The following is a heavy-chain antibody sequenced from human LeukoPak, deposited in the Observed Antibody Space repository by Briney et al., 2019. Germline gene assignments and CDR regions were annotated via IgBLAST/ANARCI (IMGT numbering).Heavy chain of an antibody. CDR2: IYYRGST. D-gene: IGHD6-19*01. CDR3: ARHSRGPGFDY. Sequence: SETLSLTCTVAGGSSSSYYWSWIRQPPGKGLEWIGNIYYRGSTSYNPSLKSRVSISVDTSKNQISLKLNSVTAADTAVYYCARHSRGPGFDYWGQGTLVTVSS. J-gene: IGHJ4*02. V-gene: IGHV4-59*01. CDR1: GGSSSSYY.